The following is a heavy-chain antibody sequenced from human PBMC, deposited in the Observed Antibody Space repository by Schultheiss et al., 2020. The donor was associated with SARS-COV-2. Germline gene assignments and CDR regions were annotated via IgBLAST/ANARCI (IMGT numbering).Heavy chain of an antibody. CDR1: GFTFSSYA. CDR3: AKEGSGGVLRFLEWLYYFDY. D-gene: IGHD3-3*01. V-gene: IGHV3-30*18. CDR2: ISYDGSNK. Sequence: GESLKISCAASGFTFSSYAMHWVRQAPGKGLEWVAVISYDGSNKYYADSVKGRFTISRDNSKNTLYLQMNSLRAEDTAVYYCAKEGSGGVLRFLEWLYYFDYWGQGTLVTVSS. J-gene: IGHJ4*02.